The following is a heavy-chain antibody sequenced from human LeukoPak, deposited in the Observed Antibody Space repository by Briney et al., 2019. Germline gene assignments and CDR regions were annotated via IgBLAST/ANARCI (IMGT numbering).Heavy chain of an antibody. Sequence: GGSLRLSCAASGFTFSSYAMSWVRQAPGKGLEWVSSISGSGGSKYFADSVTGRFTISTDISMNTLYLQMNSLRAEDTAVYYCAKAGGFCSGTSCPTDSWGQGTLVTVSS. J-gene: IGHJ4*02. CDR2: ISGSGGSK. CDR1: GFTFSSYA. D-gene: IGHD2-2*01. CDR3: AKAGGFCSGTSCPTDS. V-gene: IGHV3-23*01.